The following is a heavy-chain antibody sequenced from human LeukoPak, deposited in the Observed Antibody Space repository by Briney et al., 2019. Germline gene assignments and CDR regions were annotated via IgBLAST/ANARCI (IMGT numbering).Heavy chain of an antibody. D-gene: IGHD2-8*01. J-gene: IGHJ6*02. Sequence: SETLSLTCAVYGGSFSGYYWSWIRQPPGKGLEWLAYIYFSGNTYYNPSLKSRLNISLDTSKNQFSLKLSSVTAADTAVYYCARVYGVYYYYYGMDVWGQGTAVTVS. CDR1: GGSFSGYY. CDR3: ARVYGVYYYYYGMDV. CDR2: IYFSGNT. V-gene: IGHV4-30-4*08.